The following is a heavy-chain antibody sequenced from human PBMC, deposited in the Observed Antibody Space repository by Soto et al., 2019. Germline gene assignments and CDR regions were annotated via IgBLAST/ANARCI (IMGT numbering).Heavy chain of an antibody. CDR3: ARGRIAAAGTPNWFDP. J-gene: IGHJ5*02. CDR2: INHSGST. D-gene: IGHD6-13*01. CDR1: GGSFSGYY. V-gene: IGHV4-34*01. Sequence: SETLSLTCAVYGGSFSGYYWSWIRQPPGKGLEWIGEINHSGSTNYNPSLKSRVTISVDTSKNQFSLKLSSVTAADTAVYYCARGRIAAAGTPNWFDPWGQGTLVTVSS.